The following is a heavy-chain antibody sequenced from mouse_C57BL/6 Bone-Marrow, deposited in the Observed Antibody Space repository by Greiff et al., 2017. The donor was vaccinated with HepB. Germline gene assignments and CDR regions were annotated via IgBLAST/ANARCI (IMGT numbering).Heavy chain of an antibody. CDR1: GFSLTSYG. CDR3: ARHWPPTYYYGSSPYYAMDY. V-gene: IGHV2-6-1*01. Sequence: VQLKESGPGLVAPSQSLSITCTVSGFSLTSYGVHWVRQPPGKGLEWLVVIWSDGSTTYNSALKSRLSISKDNSKSQVFLKMNSLQTDDTAMYYCARHWPPTYYYGSSPYYAMDYWGQGTSVTVSS. J-gene: IGHJ4*01. CDR2: IWSDGST. D-gene: IGHD1-1*01.